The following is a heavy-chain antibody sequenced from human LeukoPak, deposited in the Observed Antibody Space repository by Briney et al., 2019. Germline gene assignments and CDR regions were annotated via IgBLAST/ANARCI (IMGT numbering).Heavy chain of an antibody. D-gene: IGHD3-10*01. CDR2: ISYDGSNK. V-gene: IGHV3-30*18. CDR1: GFTFSSYG. J-gene: IGHJ4*02. CDR3: AKDDRPIWDYYGSGSFMEY. Sequence: GGSLRLSCAASGFTFSSYGMHWVRQAPGKGLEWVAVISYDGSNKYYADSVKGRFTISRDNSKNTLYLQMNSLRAEDTAVYYCAKDDRPIWDYYGSGSFMEYWGQGTLVTVSS.